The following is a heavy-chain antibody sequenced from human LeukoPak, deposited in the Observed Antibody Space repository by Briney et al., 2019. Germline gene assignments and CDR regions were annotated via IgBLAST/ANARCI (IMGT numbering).Heavy chain of an antibody. Sequence: SQTLSLICVVSGESISSGAYSWSWIRQPPGKGLEWIGYSLHTGSTFYNPSLKSRLTISVDNSKNQFSLRLSSVTAADTAVYYCARELWFANAPGSWLDPWGQGTLVTVSS. CDR2: SLHTGST. V-gene: IGHV4-30-2*01. CDR1: GESISSGAYS. CDR3: ARELWFANAPGSWLDP. J-gene: IGHJ5*02. D-gene: IGHD3-10*01.